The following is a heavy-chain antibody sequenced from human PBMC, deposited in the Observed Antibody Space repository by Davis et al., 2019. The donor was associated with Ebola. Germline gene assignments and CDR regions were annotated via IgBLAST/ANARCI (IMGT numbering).Heavy chain of an antibody. CDR3: ASENLAGSNDY. J-gene: IGHJ4*02. V-gene: IGHV1-18*01. CDR2: ISAYNGNT. CDR1: RYTLRRHG. Sequence: ASVPVSRMASRYTLRRHGIHWVRQAPGRGLQWVGWISAYNGNTRYPQKLQGRVTMTTNTSTTTIYMELRSPTSDDTAVYYCASENLAGSNDYWGQGTLVTVSS. D-gene: IGHD1-14*01.